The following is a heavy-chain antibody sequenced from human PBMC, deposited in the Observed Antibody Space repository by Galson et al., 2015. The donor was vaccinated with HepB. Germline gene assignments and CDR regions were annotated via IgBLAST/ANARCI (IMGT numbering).Heavy chain of an antibody. Sequence: SLRLSCAAPGFTFSSYWMNWVRQAPGKGLEWVANIKQDGTEKYYVDSVKGRFTIFRDNAKNSLYVQMNSLRAEDTAVYYCARDYDPGARPLWYFDLWGRGTLVTVSS. CDR1: GFTFSSYW. CDR2: IKQDGTEK. CDR3: ARDYDPGARPLWYFDL. D-gene: IGHD3-3*01. V-gene: IGHV3-7*01. J-gene: IGHJ2*01.